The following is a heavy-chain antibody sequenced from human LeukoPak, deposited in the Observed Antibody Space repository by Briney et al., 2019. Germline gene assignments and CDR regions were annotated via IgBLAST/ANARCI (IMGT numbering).Heavy chain of an antibody. CDR3: ARHHSSGYYRDAFDI. V-gene: IGHV4-34*01. Sequence: SETLSLTCAVYGGSFSGYYWSWIRQPPGKGLEWIGEINHSGSTNYNPSLKSRVTISVDTSKNQFSLKLSSVTAADTAVYYCARHHSSGYYRDAFDIWGQGTMLTVSS. D-gene: IGHD3-22*01. J-gene: IGHJ3*02. CDR2: INHSGST. CDR1: GGSFSGYY.